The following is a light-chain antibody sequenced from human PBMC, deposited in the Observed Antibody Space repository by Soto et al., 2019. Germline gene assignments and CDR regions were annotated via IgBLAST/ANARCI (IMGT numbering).Light chain of an antibody. J-gene: IGLJ1*01. CDR3: QSYDHSLRAYV. Sequence: QAVVTQPPSVSGAPGQRVTISCTGSSSNIGAPYDVHWYQQLPGTAPKMIIYANDKRPSGVPDRFSGSQSGTSASLAITALQAEDEADYHCQSYDHSLRAYVFGTGTKLTVL. CDR2: AND. CDR1: SSNIGAPYD. V-gene: IGLV1-40*01.